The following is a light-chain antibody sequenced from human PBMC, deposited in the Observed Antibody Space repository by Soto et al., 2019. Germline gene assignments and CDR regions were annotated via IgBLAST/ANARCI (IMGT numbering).Light chain of an antibody. CDR1: QSISSW. V-gene: IGKV1-5*03. Sequence: DIQMTQSPSTLSASVGDRVTITCRASQSISSWLAWYQQKPGKAPKLLIYKASSLESGVPPRFSGSGSGTEFTLTISSLQPDDFATYYCQQARTFGQGTKVDIK. J-gene: IGKJ1*01. CDR2: KAS. CDR3: QQART.